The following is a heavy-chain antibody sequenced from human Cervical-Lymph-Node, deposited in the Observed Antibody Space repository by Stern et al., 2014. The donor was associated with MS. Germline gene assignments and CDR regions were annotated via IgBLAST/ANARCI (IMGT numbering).Heavy chain of an antibody. CDR2: IVVGSGNT. Sequence: QLVESGPEVKKPGTSVKVSCKASGFTFTSSAVQWVRQARGQRLGWIGWIVVGSGNTNYAQKFQERVTITRDMSTSTAYMELSSLRSEDTAVYYCAADLQWLDRIYWGQGTLVTVSS. CDR3: AADLQWLDRIY. D-gene: IGHD3-22*01. V-gene: IGHV1-58*01. J-gene: IGHJ4*02. CDR1: GFTFTSSA.